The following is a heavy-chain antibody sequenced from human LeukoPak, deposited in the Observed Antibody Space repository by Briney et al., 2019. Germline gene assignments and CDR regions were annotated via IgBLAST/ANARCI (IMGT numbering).Heavy chain of an antibody. CDR1: GFTFSSYA. Sequence: GGSLRLSCAASGFTFSSYAMHWVRQAPGKGLEYVSAISSNGGSTYYADSVKGRFTISRDNSKNTLYLQMNSLRAEDTAVYYCARSSGYGYFDYWGQGALVTVSS. CDR2: ISSNGGST. CDR3: ARSSGYGYFDY. V-gene: IGHV3-64*02. D-gene: IGHD5-12*01. J-gene: IGHJ4*02.